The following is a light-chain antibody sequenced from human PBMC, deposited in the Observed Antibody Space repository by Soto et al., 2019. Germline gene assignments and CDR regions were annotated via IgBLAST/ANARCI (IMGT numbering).Light chain of an antibody. CDR3: QQYGYSPT. Sequence: EIVLTQSPGTLSLSPGERATLSCRASQSVTSSSLAWYQQKPGQAPRLLIYAASSRATGIPDRFSGSGSGTDFTLTISRLDPEDFAVCYCQQYGYSPTFGGGTKVDSK. V-gene: IGKV3-20*01. J-gene: IGKJ4*01. CDR1: QSVTSSS. CDR2: AAS.